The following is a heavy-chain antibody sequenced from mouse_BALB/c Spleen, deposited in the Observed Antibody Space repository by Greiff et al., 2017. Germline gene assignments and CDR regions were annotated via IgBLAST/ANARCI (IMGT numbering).Heavy chain of an antibody. CDR2: ISNLAYSI. CDR3: AREGSHYAMDY. Sequence: EVKLMESGGGLVQPGGSRKLSCAASGFTFSDYGMAWVRQAPGKGPEWVAFISNLAYSIYYADTVTGRFTISRENAKNTLYLEMSSLRSEDTAMYYCAREGSHYAMDYWGQGTSVTVSS. CDR1: GFTFSDYG. D-gene: IGHD1-1*01. V-gene: IGHV5-15*02. J-gene: IGHJ4*01.